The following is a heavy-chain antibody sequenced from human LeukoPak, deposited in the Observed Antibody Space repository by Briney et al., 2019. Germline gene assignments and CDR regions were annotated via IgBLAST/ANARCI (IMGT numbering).Heavy chain of an antibody. CDR3: ARHLASIAAVNWFDP. V-gene: IGHV1-18*04. Sequence: ASVKVSCKASGYTFTSYGISWVRQAPGQGLEWMGWISAYNGNTNYAQKLQGRVTMTTDTSTSTAYMELRSLRSDDTAVYYCARHLASIAAVNWFDPWGQGTLVTVSS. J-gene: IGHJ5*02. CDR2: ISAYNGNT. D-gene: IGHD6-13*01. CDR1: GYTFTSYG.